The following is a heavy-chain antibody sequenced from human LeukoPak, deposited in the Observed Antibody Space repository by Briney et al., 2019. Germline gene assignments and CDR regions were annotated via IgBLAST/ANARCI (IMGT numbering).Heavy chain of an antibody. CDR2: ISSSSSYI. V-gene: IGHV3-21*01. CDR3: ARGGIKAYYDSSGYSIDPARENYMDV. Sequence: GGSLRLSCAAPGFTFSSYSMNWVRQAPGKGLEWVSSISSSSSYIYYADSVKGRFTISRDNAKNSLYLQMNSLRAEDTAVYYCARGGIKAYYDSSGYSIDPARENYMDVWGKGTTVTVSS. CDR1: GFTFSSYS. D-gene: IGHD3-22*01. J-gene: IGHJ6*03.